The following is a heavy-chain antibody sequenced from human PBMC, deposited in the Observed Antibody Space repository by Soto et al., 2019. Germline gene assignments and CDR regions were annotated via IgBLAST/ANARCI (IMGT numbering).Heavy chain of an antibody. CDR3: ARDGAGDGLDY. D-gene: IGHD7-27*01. CDR1: GGTFSSYT. CDR2: IMPIFGTV. Sequence: QVQLVQSGAEVKKPGSSVKVSCKASGGTFSSYTVSWVRQAPGQGLEWMGGIMPIFGTVSYAQKVQGRVTITADESTSTAYMALSSLTSDDTAFYYCARDGAGDGLDYWGQGPLVTVSS. J-gene: IGHJ4*02. V-gene: IGHV1-69*01.